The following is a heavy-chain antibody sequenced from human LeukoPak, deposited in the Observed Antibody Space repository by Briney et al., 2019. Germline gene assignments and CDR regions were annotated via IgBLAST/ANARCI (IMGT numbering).Heavy chain of an antibody. CDR1: GGSISSYY. CDR2: IYTSGST. CDR3: ARDLICSSTSCYTEGYYYYYYMDV. J-gene: IGHJ6*03. D-gene: IGHD2-2*02. Sequence: SETLTLTCTVSGGSISSYYWSWIRQPAGKGLEWIGRIYTSGSTNYNPSLKSRVTMSVDTSKNQFSLKLSSVTAADTAVYYCARDLICSSTSCYTEGYYYYYYMDVWGKGTTVTVSS. V-gene: IGHV4-4*07.